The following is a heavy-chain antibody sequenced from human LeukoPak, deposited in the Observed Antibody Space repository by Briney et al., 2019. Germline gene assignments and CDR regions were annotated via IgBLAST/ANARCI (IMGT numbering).Heavy chain of an antibody. J-gene: IGHJ2*01. CDR2: ISNSGGST. Sequence: GGSLRLSCVVSGFTFSSYAMSWVRQAPGKGLEWVSAISNSGGSTYYVDSVKGRFTISRDNSKNTLYLQMNSLRAEDTAVYHCAKDGSITIFGLVTPYWYFDLWGRGTLVTVSS. D-gene: IGHD3-3*01. CDR1: GFTFSSYA. V-gene: IGHV3-23*01. CDR3: AKDGSITIFGLVTPYWYFDL.